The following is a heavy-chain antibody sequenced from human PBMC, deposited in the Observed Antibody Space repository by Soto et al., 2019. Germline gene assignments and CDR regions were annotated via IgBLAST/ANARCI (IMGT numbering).Heavy chain of an antibody. J-gene: IGHJ4*02. D-gene: IGHD3-9*01. V-gene: IGHV5-51*01. Sequence: GESLKISCKGSGYSFTSYWIGWVRQMPGKGLEWMGIIYPGDSDTRYSPSFQGQVTISVDKSISTAYLQWSSLKASDTAMYYCARQPDYNILTGYFYYFDHWGQGTLVTSPQ. CDR3: ARQPDYNILTGYFYYFDH. CDR2: IYPGDSDT. CDR1: GYSFTSYW.